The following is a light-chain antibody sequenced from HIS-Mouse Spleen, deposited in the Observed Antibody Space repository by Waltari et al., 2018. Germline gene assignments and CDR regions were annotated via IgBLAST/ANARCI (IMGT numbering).Light chain of an antibody. J-gene: IGKJ2*01. CDR2: AAS. CDR3: QQSYSTPMYT. Sequence: DIQMTQSPSSLSASVGDRVTIPCQASQDISNYLNWYQQKPGKAPKLLIYAASSLQSGVPSRFSGSGSGTDFTLTISSLQPEDFATYYCQQSYSTPMYTFGQGTKLEIK. V-gene: IGKV1-39*01. CDR1: QDISNY.